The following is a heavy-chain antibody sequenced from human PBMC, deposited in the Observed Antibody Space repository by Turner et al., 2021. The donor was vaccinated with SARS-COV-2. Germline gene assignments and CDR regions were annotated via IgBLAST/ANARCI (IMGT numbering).Heavy chain of an antibody. CDR3: ARWNEGFDY. V-gene: IGHV4-59*02. CDR1: GGSVSPFY. Sequence: QVQLQESGPGLVKPSETQSLICTVSGGSVSPFYWGWIRQPPGKGLEWIGYIYHTGSVRYSPSLENRVTISEDTSKSQLSLKLNSVTAADTAVYYCARWNEGFDYWGQGTLVTVSS. J-gene: IGHJ4*02. D-gene: IGHD1-1*01. CDR2: IYHTGSV.